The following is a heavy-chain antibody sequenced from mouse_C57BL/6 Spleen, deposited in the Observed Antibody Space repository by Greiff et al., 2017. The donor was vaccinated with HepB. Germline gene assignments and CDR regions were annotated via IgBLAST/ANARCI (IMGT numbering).Heavy chain of an antibody. J-gene: IGHJ4*01. V-gene: IGHV1-82*01. CDR1: GYAFSSSW. Sequence: QVQLQQSGPELVKPGASVKISCKASGYAFSSSWMNWVKQRPGKGLEWIGRIYPGDGDTNYNGKFKGKATLTADKSSSTAYMQLSSLTSEDSAVYFCARGGFTGPYYYAMDYWGQGTSVTVSS. CDR2: IYPGDGDT. CDR3: ARGGFTGPYYYAMDY.